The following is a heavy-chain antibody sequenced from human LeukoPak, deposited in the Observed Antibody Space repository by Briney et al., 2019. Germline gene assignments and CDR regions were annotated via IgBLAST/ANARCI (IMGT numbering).Heavy chain of an antibody. CDR3: ATDLFGYFDR. J-gene: IGHJ4*02. V-gene: IGHV3-74*01. CDR2: INSDGSST. CDR1: GFTFSSYW. Sequence: GGSLRLSCAASGFTFSSYWMHWVRQAPGKGLVWVSRINSDGSSTSYADSVKGRFITSRDNSKNTLFLQMHSLRAEDTAVYYCATDLFGYFDRWGQGTLVTVSS. D-gene: IGHD3-16*01.